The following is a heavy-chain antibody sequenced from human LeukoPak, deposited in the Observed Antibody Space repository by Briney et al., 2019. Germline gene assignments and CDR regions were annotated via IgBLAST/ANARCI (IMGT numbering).Heavy chain of an antibody. V-gene: IGHV3-30*01. CDR2: ISYDGGNT. J-gene: IGHJ4*02. Sequence: PGRSLRLSCAASGFTFSSYAMHWVRQAPGKGLEWVALISYDGGNTYYADSVKGRFTISRDNSKNTLYLQMNSLRAEDTAVYYCAREPVATILFDYWGQGTLVTVSS. CDR1: GFTFSSYA. CDR3: AREPVATILFDY. D-gene: IGHD5-12*01.